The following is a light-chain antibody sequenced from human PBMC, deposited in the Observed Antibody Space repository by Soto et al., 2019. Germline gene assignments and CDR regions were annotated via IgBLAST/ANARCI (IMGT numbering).Light chain of an antibody. CDR3: CSYSGNTLFV. J-gene: IGLJ1*01. CDR2: EAT. CDR1: SDDVGAYNY. Sequence: QSALTQPASVSGSPGQSITISCAGTSDDVGAYNYVSWYQQHPGKAPQLLIYEATNRPSGISGRFSASKSGNTASLTISGLQAEDEADYYCCSYSGNTLFVFGTGTKVTVL. V-gene: IGLV2-14*01.